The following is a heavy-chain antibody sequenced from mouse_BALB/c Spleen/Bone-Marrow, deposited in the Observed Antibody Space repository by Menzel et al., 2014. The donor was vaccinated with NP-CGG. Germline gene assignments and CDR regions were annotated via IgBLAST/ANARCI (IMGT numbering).Heavy chain of an antibody. Sequence: VQLQQSGAELVKPGASVKLSCTASGFNIKDTYMHWVKQRPEQGLEWIGRIDPANGNTKYDPKFQGKATITADTSSNTAYLQLSSLTSEDTAVYYCASYDYGYYFDYGGQVTTLTVSS. CDR3: ASYDYGYYFDY. V-gene: IGHV14-3*02. CDR2: IDPANGNT. D-gene: IGHD2-4*01. J-gene: IGHJ2*01. CDR1: GFNIKDTY.